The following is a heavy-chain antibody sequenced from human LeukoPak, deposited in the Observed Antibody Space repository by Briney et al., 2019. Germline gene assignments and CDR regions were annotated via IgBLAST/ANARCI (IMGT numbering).Heavy chain of an antibody. CDR2: ISFNGGVA. Sequence: PGRSLRLSCAASGFMFENYALHWVRQAPGKGLEWVSGISFNGGVAGYTDSVKGRFFISRDNANKFLYLQMTSLKVEDTALYYCTKIAVPRPGRYHIDVWGKGTTVTVSS. CDR1: GFMFENYA. V-gene: IGHV3-9*01. J-gene: IGHJ6*03. D-gene: IGHD2-21*01. CDR3: TKIAVPRPGRYHIDV.